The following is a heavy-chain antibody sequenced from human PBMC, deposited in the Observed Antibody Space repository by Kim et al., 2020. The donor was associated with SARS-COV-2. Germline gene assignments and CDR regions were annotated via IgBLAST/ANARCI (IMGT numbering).Heavy chain of an antibody. CDR2: NK. CDR3: ARELAHFPLDY. J-gene: IGHJ4*02. Sequence: NKYYADSGKGRFTISRDNSKNPLYLQMNSLGAEDTAVYYCARELAHFPLDYWGQGTLVTVSS. D-gene: IGHD2-15*01. V-gene: IGHV3-30*01.